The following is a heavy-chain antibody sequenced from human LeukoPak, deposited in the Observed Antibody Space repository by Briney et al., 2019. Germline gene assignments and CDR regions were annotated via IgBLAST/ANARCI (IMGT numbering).Heavy chain of an antibody. CDR3: ASGMMDYYFDY. CDR1: GFTFSSYA. J-gene: IGHJ4*02. D-gene: IGHD1-14*01. Sequence: GGSLRLSCAASGFTFSSYAMSWVRQAPGKGLEWVSAISGSGGSTYYADSVKGRFTISRDNSKNTLYLQMNSLRAEDTAIYYCASGMMDYYFDYWGQGTLVTVSS. CDR2: ISGSGGST. V-gene: IGHV3-23*01.